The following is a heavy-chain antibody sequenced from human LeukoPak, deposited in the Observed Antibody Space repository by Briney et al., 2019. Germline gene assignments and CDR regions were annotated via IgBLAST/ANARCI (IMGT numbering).Heavy chain of an antibody. CDR2: ISGSGGST. Sequence: AISGSGGSTYYADSVKGRFTISRDNSKNTLYLQMNSLRAEDTAVYYCAKGYSGYDYRCFDYWGQGTLVTVSS. V-gene: IGHV3-23*01. J-gene: IGHJ4*02. CDR3: AKGYSGYDYRCFDY. D-gene: IGHD5-12*01.